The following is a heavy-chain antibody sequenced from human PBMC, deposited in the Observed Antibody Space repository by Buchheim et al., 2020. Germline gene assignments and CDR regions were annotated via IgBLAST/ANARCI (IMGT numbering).Heavy chain of an antibody. CDR1: GDSISTGGYY. CDR3: AKTLIH. Sequence: QVQLQESGPGLVKPSQTLSLTCTVSGDSISTGGYYWTWIRQHPGKGLEWIGYIYYSGRSYYKPSLKSRLTISVDKSKNQYSLKLNSVTAADTAIYYCAKTLIHWGQGTL. CDR2: IYYSGRS. V-gene: IGHV4-31*03. J-gene: IGHJ4*02. D-gene: IGHD2-21*01.